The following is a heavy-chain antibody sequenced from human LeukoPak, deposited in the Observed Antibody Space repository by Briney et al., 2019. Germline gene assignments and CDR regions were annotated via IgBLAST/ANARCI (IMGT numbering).Heavy chain of an antibody. CDR2: IYYTGST. Sequence: SETLSLTCTVSGGSISNYYWNWIRQPPGKGLEWIGYIYYTGSTNYNPSLKSRVTMSVDTSKNQFSLNLKSVTPEDTAVYYCARNLIPEQLVLNFWGQGTLVTVSS. CDR3: ARNLIPEQLVLNF. J-gene: IGHJ4*02. V-gene: IGHV4-59*01. CDR1: GGSISNYY. D-gene: IGHD6-13*01.